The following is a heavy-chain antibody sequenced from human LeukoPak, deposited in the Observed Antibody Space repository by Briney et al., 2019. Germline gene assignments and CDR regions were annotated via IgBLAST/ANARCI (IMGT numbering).Heavy chain of an antibody. D-gene: IGHD2-15*01. CDR3: AREDHLYCSGGSCYSGRYYYGMDV. CDR2: ISYDGSNK. CDR1: GFTFSSYA. Sequence: GGSLRLSCAASGFTFSSYAMHWVRQAPGKGLEWVAVISYDGSNKYYADSVKGRSTISRDNSKNTLYLQMNSLRAEDTAVYYCAREDHLYCSGGSCYSGRYYYGMDVWGQGTTVTVSS. J-gene: IGHJ6*02. V-gene: IGHV3-30-3*01.